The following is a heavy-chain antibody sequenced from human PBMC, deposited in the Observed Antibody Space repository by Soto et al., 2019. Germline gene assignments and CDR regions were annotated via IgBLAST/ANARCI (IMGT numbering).Heavy chain of an antibody. CDR3: ARDREDSSGYYPLYYYGMDV. CDR1: GGTFSSYA. Sequence: QVQLVQSGAEVKKPGSSVKVSCKASGGTFSSYAISWVRQAPGQGLEWMGGIIPIFGTANYAQKFQGRVTITADESTSRAYMELGSLRSEDTAVYYCARDREDSSGYYPLYYYGMDVWGQGTTVTVSS. CDR2: IIPIFGTA. V-gene: IGHV1-69*12. J-gene: IGHJ6*02. D-gene: IGHD3-22*01.